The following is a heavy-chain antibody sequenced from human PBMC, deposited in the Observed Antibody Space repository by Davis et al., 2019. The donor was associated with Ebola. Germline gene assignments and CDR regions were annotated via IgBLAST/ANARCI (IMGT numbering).Heavy chain of an antibody. V-gene: IGHV3-21*01. CDR2: ITSNSGRT. J-gene: IGHJ4*02. CDR1: GFTFSSNS. CDR3: ARGWLRTGFDY. D-gene: IGHD5-12*01. Sequence: GESLKISCAATGFTFSSNSMNWVRQAPGKGLEWVSSITSNSGRTSYAESVKGRFTISRDNAKNSLYLQMNSLRAEDTAVYYCARGWLRTGFDYWGQGAPVTVSS.